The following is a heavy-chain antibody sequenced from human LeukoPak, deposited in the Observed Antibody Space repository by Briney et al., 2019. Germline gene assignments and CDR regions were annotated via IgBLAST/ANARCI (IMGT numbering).Heavy chain of an antibody. CDR3: ARDGGWFGELLPYYFDY. V-gene: IGHV1-18*01. D-gene: IGHD3-10*01. J-gene: IGHJ4*02. CDR1: GYTFTKFG. CDR2: ISTYTGNT. Sequence: ASVKVPCKTSGYTFTKFGISWVRQAPGQGLEWMGWISTYTGNTKFAQKFQDRVTLTTDTSTSTAYMELRSLRSEDTAVYYCARDGGWFGELLPYYFDYWGQGTLVTVSS.